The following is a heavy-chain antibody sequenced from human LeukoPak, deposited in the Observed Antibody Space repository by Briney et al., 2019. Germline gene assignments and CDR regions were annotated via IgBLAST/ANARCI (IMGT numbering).Heavy chain of an antibody. CDR1: SGSINSYY. V-gene: IGHV4-59*01. J-gene: IGHJ4*02. CDR2: IHYSGST. Sequence: SETLSLTCTVSSGSINSYYWSWIRQPPGTGLEWIGYIHYSGSTNYNPSLKSRVTISVDTPKNQFSLKLSSVTAADTAVYYCARVRDRSGYFYDFDYWGQGTLVTVSS. D-gene: IGHD3-22*01. CDR3: ARVRDRSGYFYDFDY.